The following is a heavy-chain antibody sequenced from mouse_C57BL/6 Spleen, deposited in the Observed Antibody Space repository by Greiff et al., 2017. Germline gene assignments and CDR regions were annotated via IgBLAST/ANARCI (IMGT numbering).Heavy chain of an antibody. CDR1: GYTFTTYP. CDR3: ARAYGNYQAWFAY. V-gene: IGHV1-47*01. D-gene: IGHD2-1*01. CDR2: FHPYNDDT. J-gene: IGHJ3*01. Sequence: LVESGAELVKPGASVKMSCKASGYTFTTYPIEWMKQNHGKSLEWIGNFHPYNDDTKYNEKFKGKATLTVEKSSSTVYLELSRLTSDDSAVYYCARAYGNYQAWFAYWGQGTLVTVSA.